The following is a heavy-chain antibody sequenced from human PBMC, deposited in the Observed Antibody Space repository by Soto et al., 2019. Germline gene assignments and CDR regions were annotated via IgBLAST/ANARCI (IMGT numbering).Heavy chain of an antibody. CDR1: GYIFTNYG. Sequence: ASVKVSCKASGYIFTNYGISWVRQAPGQGLEWMGWISAYNGNTDYAQKFQGRVTMATDTSTNTAYMELRSLRSDDTAVYYCARDRLVSSGWYILGDYNWFDPWGQGXQVTVYS. CDR3: ARDRLVSSGWYILGDYNWFDP. D-gene: IGHD6-19*01. CDR2: ISAYNGNT. J-gene: IGHJ5*02. V-gene: IGHV1-18*04.